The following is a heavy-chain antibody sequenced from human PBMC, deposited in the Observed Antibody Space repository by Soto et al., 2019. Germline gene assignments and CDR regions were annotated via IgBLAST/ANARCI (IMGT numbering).Heavy chain of an antibody. J-gene: IGHJ6*02. V-gene: IGHV3-21*01. D-gene: IGHD5-12*01. CDR2: ISSSSSYI. Sequence: SLRLSCAASGFTFSSYSMNWVRQAPGKGLEWVSSISSSSSYIYYADSVKGRFTISRDNAKNSLYLQMNSLRAEDTAVYYCARGGPYSGYDFHYGMDVWGQGTTVTVSS. CDR1: GFTFSSYS. CDR3: ARGGPYSGYDFHYGMDV.